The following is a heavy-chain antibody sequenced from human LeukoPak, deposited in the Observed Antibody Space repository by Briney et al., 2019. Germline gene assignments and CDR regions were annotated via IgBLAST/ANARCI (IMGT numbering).Heavy chain of an antibody. CDR3: AREDGYSQSEQ. D-gene: IGHD5-18*01. Sequence: SETLSLTCTVSGGSVNSGRYYWSWIRQPPGKGLEWIGYIYYTGSTYYNSSLKRRVTISLDTSKNQFFLILSSVTAADTAVYYCAREDGYSQSEQWGQGTLVTVSS. J-gene: IGHJ4*02. CDR1: GGSVNSGRYY. V-gene: IGHV4-61*01. CDR2: IYYTGST.